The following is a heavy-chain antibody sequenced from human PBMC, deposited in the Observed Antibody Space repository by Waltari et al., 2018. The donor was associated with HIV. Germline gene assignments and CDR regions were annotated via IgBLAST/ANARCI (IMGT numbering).Heavy chain of an antibody. D-gene: IGHD4-17*01. Sequence: VEVVESGGGVVQPGGSVRLSCAASGFTFSSFGMHWLRQAPGKGLEWVAVIWYDGTNKDYGDSVKGRFTISRDNSKDMVYLQMDSLRVEDTGVYYCARDRRSTVIGPDYWGQGTVVVVSS. CDR3: ARDRRSTVIGPDY. J-gene: IGHJ4*02. CDR2: IWYDGTNK. CDR1: GFTFSSFG. V-gene: IGHV3-33*01.